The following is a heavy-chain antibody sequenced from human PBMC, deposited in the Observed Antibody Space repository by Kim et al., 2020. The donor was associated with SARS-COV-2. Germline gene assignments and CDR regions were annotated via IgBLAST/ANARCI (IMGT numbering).Heavy chain of an antibody. Sequence: SETLSLTCIVSDGSINTYNWNWVRQPPGRGLEWIGQIYDGGRTNYNPSLKSRVTISVDTSKNLFSLKLISVTAADTAVYFCVRGTRDLTSGTYSPKTYWYFDLWGRGTLVSVAS. D-gene: IGHD3-10*01. CDR3: VRGTRDLTSGTYSPKTYWYFDL. J-gene: IGHJ2*01. CDR2: IYDGGRT. V-gene: IGHV4-59*01. CDR1: DGSINTYN.